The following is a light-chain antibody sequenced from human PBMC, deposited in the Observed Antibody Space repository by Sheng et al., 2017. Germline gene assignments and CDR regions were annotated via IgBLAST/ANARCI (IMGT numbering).Light chain of an antibody. J-gene: IGKJ3*01. Sequence: ETVMTQSPATLSVSPGERATLSCRASQSLSGTLAWYQQKPGQAPRLLIYAASTRATGIPARFSGSGSGTEFTLTISSLEPEDCAVYYCQIRGNWLFGPGTKVQIK. CDR3: QIRGNWL. CDR1: QSLSGT. CDR2: AAS. V-gene: IGKV3-11*01.